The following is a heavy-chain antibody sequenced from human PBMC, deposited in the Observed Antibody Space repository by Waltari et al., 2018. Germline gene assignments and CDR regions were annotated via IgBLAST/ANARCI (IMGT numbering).Heavy chain of an antibody. D-gene: IGHD5-18*01. J-gene: IGHJ4*02. CDR2: VFYSGST. CDR1: DGSISSSTYY. Sequence: QLQLQESGPGLVRPSETLSLTCTVSDGSISSSTYYWGWIRQPPGKGLEWIGSVFYSGSTYSNPSLKSRVTISVDTSKKQFSLKLSSVTAADTAVYYCARVAYARYSVGKGGVFDYWGQGTLVTVSS. CDR3: ARVAYARYSVGKGGVFDY. V-gene: IGHV4-39*07.